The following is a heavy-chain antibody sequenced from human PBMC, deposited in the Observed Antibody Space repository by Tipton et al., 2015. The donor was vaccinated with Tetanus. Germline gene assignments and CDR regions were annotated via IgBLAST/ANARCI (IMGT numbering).Heavy chain of an antibody. D-gene: IGHD3-22*01. CDR2: IIPIFGTA. V-gene: IGHV1-69*06. J-gene: IGHJ4*02. Sequence: QLVQSGAEVKKPGSSVKVSCKASGGTFSSYAISWVRQAPGQGLEWMGGIIPIFGTANYAQKFQGRVTITADKSTSTAYMELSSLRSEDTAVYYCARNTYYYDSSGYYKGIRREDYFDYWGQGTLVTVSS. CDR1: GGTFSSYA. CDR3: ARNTYYYDSSGYYKGIRREDYFDY.